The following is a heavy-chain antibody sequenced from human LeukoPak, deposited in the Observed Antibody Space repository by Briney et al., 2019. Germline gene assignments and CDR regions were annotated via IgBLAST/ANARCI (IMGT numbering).Heavy chain of an antibody. J-gene: IGHJ4*02. V-gene: IGHV1-69*13. Sequence: ASVKVSCKASGGTFSSYAINWVRQAPGQGLEWMGGIIPIFGTAKYAQKFQGIVTITAVESMSTAYMELRSLRSEDTAVYYCARGWLAETTVVTPYNYWGQGTLVTVSS. CDR2: IIPIFGTA. D-gene: IGHD4-23*01. CDR1: GGTFSSYA. CDR3: ARGWLAETTVVTPYNY.